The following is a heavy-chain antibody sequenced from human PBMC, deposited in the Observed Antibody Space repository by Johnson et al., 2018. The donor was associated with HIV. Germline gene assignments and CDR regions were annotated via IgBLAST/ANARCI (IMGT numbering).Heavy chain of an antibody. CDR2: ISSSGSNK. V-gene: IGHV3-11*01. CDR3: AKDGTMTWAFDI. D-gene: IGHD1-7*01. J-gene: IGHJ3*02. Sequence: QVQLVESGGGLVKPGGSLRLSCAASGFTFSDYYMSWIRQAPGKGLEWVSYISSSGSNKYYADSVKGRFTISRDNAKNSLYLQMSSLRAEDTAVYYCAKDGTMTWAFDIWGQGTMVTVSS. CDR1: GFTFSDYY.